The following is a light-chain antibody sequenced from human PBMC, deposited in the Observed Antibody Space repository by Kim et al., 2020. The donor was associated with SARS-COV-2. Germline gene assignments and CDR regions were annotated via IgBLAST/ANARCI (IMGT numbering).Light chain of an antibody. V-gene: IGKV1-27*01. CDR3: QKCDSAPLT. CDR2: AAS. CDR1: QDISNY. J-gene: IGKJ1*01. Sequence: DIQMTQSPSSLSASVGDRVTITCRASQDISNYLAWSQLKPEKAPKLLIYAASALQPGVPSRFSGSGSGTDFTLTVTSLQPEDVATYYCQKCDSAPLTFGQGTKVDIK.